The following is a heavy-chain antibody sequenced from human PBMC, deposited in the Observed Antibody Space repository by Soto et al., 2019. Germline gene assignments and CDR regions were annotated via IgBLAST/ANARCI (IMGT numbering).Heavy chain of an antibody. CDR3: TRLISAAQDY. Sequence: EVLLVESGGGLVQPGGSLKLSCAASGFVFKDSPIHWVRQASGKGLEWVGVIRDSAFSYATAYAASGKVRFTISRDDSTNTAYLQMNSLKTEDTAIYYCTRLISAAQDYWGQGTLVTVSS. CDR1: GFVFKDSP. CDR2: IRDSAFSYAT. V-gene: IGHV3-73*01. J-gene: IGHJ4*02. D-gene: IGHD3-10*01.